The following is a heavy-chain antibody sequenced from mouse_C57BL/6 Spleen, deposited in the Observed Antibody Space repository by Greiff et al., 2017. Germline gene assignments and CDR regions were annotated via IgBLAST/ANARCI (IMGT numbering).Heavy chain of an antibody. CDR3: ASPYYYGSSYFDY. V-gene: IGHV1-80*01. J-gene: IGHJ2*01. Sequence: QVQLQQSGAELVKPGASVKISCKASGYAFSSYWMNWVKQRPGKGLEWIGQIYPGDGDTNYNGKFKGKATLTADKSSSTAYMQLISLTSEDSAVYFCASPYYYGSSYFDYWGQGTTLTVAS. CDR1: GYAFSSYW. D-gene: IGHD1-1*01. CDR2: IYPGDGDT.